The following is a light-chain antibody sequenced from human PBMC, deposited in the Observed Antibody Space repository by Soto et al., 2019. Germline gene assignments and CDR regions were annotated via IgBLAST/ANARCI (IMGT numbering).Light chain of an antibody. J-gene: IGKJ4*01. Sequence: EIVLTQSPGTLSLSPGERATLSCRASQSVGSNYLAWYQQKPGQAPRLLIYGTSNRATGIPDRFSGSGSGTDFTLTIRSLEPEDFAVYFCQQYGTSPFTFGGGTKVEIE. CDR3: QQYGTSPFT. CDR2: GTS. V-gene: IGKV3-20*01. CDR1: QSVGSNY.